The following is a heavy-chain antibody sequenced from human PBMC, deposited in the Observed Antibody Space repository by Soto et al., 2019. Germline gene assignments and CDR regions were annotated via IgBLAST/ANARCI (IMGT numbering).Heavy chain of an antibody. D-gene: IGHD6-19*01. Sequence: HPGGSLRLSCAASGFTFSSYGMHWVRQAPGKGLEWVAVIWYDGSNKYYADSVKGRFTISRDNSKNTLYLQMNSLRAEDTAVYYCARDGGQWLVPGAFDIWGQGTMVTVSS. CDR2: IWYDGSNK. CDR1: GFTFSSYG. V-gene: IGHV3-33*01. CDR3: ARDGGQWLVPGAFDI. J-gene: IGHJ3*02.